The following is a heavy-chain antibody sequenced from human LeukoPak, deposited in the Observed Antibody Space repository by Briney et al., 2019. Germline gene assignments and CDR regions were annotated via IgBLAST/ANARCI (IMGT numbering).Heavy chain of an antibody. D-gene: IGHD1-1*01. J-gene: IGHJ1*01. V-gene: IGHV4-4*07. Sequence: SETLSLTCTVSGGSISSYYWSWIRQPAGKGLEWIGRIYTSGSTNYNPSLKSRVTMSVDTPKNQFSLKLSSVTAADTAVYYCARGGFPWTGGYFQHWGQGTLVTVSS. CDR2: IYTSGST. CDR1: GGSISSYY. CDR3: ARGGFPWTGGYFQH.